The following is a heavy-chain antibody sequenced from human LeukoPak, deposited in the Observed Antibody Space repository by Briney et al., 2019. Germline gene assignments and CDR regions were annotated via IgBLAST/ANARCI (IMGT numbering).Heavy chain of an antibody. CDR2: ISAYNGNT. V-gene: IGHV1-18*01. Sequence: ASVKVSCKASGYTFTSYGISWVRQAPGQGLEWMGWISAYNGNTNYAQKLQGRVTMTTDTSTSTAYMELRSLRSDDTAVYYCARERYQPYYYGMGVWGQGTTVTVSS. CDR3: ARERYQPYYYGMGV. D-gene: IGHD2-2*01. J-gene: IGHJ6*02. CDR1: GYTFTSYG.